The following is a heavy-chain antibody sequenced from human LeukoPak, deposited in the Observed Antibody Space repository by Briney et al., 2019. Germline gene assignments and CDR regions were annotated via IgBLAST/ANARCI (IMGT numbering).Heavy chain of an antibody. V-gene: IGHV1-2*02. J-gene: IGHJ4*02. Sequence: ASVKVSCKASGYTFTGYYMHWVRQAPGQGLEWMGCINPNSGGTNYAQKFQGRVTMTRDTSISTAYMELSRLRSDDTAVYYCARVGSSGWDSIDYWGQGTLVTVSS. CDR1: GYTFTGYY. CDR2: INPNSGGT. D-gene: IGHD6-19*01. CDR3: ARVGSSGWDSIDY.